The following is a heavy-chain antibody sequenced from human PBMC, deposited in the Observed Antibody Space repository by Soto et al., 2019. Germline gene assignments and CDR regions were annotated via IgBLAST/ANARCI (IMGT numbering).Heavy chain of an antibody. J-gene: IGHJ4*02. CDR3: ARGRGAATVSFDY. CDR2: ISSSTSHT. D-gene: IGHD6-25*01. V-gene: IGHV3-11*05. CDR1: GFTFSDYY. Sequence: QVQLVESGGGLVKPGGSLRLSCAVSGFTFSDYYMTWIRQAPGKGLEWVSYISSSTSHTNYADSVKGRFTISRDNAKKLLFLQMHSLTAEATCVYYCARGRGAATVSFDYWGPGTLVNVS.